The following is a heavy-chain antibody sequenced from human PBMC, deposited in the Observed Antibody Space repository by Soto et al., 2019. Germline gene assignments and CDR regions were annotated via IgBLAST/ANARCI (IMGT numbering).Heavy chain of an antibody. J-gene: IGHJ3*02. V-gene: IGHV1-18*01. CDR2: ISAYNGNT. D-gene: IGHD1-26*01. CDR1: GYTFTSYC. Sequence: ASVKVSCKASGYTFTSYCISWVRQAPGQGLEWMGWISAYNGNTNYAQKLQGRVTMTTDTSTSTAYMELRSLRSDDTAVYYCARVLWVDDAFDSWGQGTMVTVSS. CDR3: ARVLWVDDAFDS.